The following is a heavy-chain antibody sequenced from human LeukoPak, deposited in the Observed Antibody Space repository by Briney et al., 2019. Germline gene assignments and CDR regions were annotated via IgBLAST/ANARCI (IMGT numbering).Heavy chain of an antibody. V-gene: IGHV3-23*01. CDR3: AKLFESGTYNNFFHY. CDR1: GFIFSSYV. Sequence: GGSLRLSCVSSGFIFSSYVVSWVRQAPGKGLEWVSAITATSSSTHDADSVQGRFTISRDNSKNTLYLQMNSLRPEDTAIYYCAKLFESGTYNNFFHYWGQGTLVTVFS. CDR2: ITATSSST. D-gene: IGHD3-10*01. J-gene: IGHJ4*02.